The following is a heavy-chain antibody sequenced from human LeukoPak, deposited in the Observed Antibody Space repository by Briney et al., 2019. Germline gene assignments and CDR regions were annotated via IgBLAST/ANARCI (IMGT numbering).Heavy chain of an antibody. V-gene: IGHV3-49*04. Sequence: GGSLRLSCTASGFTFGDYAMSWVRQAPGKGLEWVGFIRSKAYGGTTEYAASVKGRFTISRDDSKSIAYLQMNSLKTEDTAVYYCTRDLVGDYYDSSGYLGGAFDIWGQGTMVTVSS. J-gene: IGHJ3*02. CDR3: TRDLVGDYYDSSGYLGGAFDI. CDR2: IRSKAYGGTT. D-gene: IGHD3-22*01. CDR1: GFTFGDYA.